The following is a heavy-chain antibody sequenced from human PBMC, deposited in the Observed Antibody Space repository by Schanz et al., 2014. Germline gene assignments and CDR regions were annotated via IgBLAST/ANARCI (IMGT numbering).Heavy chain of an antibody. Sequence: EVQLVESEGGLVQPGGSLRLSCEGSGFSFSDYWMGWVRQAPGKGLEWVSYIISSSGTIHYADSVKGRFTISRDNAKNLLYLQMNGLRAEDTAVYFCARDLSSLIRGDVWGKGTTVTVSS. V-gene: IGHV3-48*01. J-gene: IGHJ6*04. CDR1: GFSFSDYW. CDR2: IISSSGTI. D-gene: IGHD2-2*01. CDR3: ARDLSSLIRGDV.